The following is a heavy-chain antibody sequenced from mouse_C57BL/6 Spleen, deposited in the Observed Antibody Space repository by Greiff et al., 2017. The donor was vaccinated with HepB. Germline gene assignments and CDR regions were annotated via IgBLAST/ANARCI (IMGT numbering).Heavy chain of an antibody. V-gene: IGHV8-5*01. J-gene: IGHJ3*01. CDR2: IWWNDDK. CDR1: GFSLSTSNMG. CDR3: AQRAEDYGNYPCAD. Sequence: QVTLKVSGPGILQPSQTLSLTCSFSGFSLSTSNMGIGWIRQPSGQGLEWLAHIWWNDDKYYNPSLKSRLTISTDTSNNQVCLKITRVDTADTAKYYGAQRAEDYGNYPCADWGQGTLVTVAA. D-gene: IGHD2-1*01.